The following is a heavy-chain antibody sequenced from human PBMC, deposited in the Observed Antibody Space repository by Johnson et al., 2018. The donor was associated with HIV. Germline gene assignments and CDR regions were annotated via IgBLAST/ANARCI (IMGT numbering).Heavy chain of an antibody. V-gene: IGHV3-15*01. D-gene: IGHD6-13*01. J-gene: IGHJ3*02. Sequence: VQLVESGGGVVQPGGSLRLSCAVSGFTFSSYWMSWVRQAPGKGLEWVGRIKSYTDGGTTEYAAAVKGRFTISRDNARNSLYLQMNSLRAEDTAVYYCAKDMYEGSDIAAFLGPAFDIWGQGTMVTVSS. CDR3: AKDMYEGSDIAAFLGPAFDI. CDR2: IKSYTDGGTT. CDR1: GFTFSSYW.